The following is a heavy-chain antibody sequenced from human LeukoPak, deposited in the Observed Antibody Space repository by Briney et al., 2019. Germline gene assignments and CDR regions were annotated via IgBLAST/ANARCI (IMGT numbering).Heavy chain of an antibody. CDR3: ARDRDGNNLVGTGDFDF. D-gene: IGHD2-21*02. Sequence: VASVKVSCKASGYTFTSYDINWVRQATGQGLEWMGWMNPNSGNTGYAQKFQGRVTMTRNTSISTAYMELSSLRSEDTAVYYCARDRDGNNLVGTGDFDFWGQGTRVTVSS. J-gene: IGHJ4*02. CDR1: GYTFTSYD. CDR2: MNPNSGNT. V-gene: IGHV1-8*01.